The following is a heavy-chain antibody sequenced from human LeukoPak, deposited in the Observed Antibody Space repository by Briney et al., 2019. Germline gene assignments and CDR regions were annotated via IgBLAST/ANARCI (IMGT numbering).Heavy chain of an antibody. CDR2: IYYTGST. J-gene: IGHJ4*02. Sequence: PSETLSLTCTVSGGSISSSSYYWGWIRQPPGKGLEWIGNIYYTGSTYYNPSLKSRVTISVDTSKNLFSLELSSVTAADTAVYYCARGPWGPSSSGRYFDYWGQGTLVTVSS. V-gene: IGHV4-39*07. CDR3: ARGPWGPSSSGRYFDY. D-gene: IGHD6-13*01. CDR1: GGSISSSSYY.